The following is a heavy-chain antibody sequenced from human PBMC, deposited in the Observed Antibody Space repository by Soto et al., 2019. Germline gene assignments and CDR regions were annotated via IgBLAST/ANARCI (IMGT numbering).Heavy chain of an antibody. J-gene: IGHJ6*02. CDR1: GGSFSGYY. D-gene: IGHD3-22*01. CDR2: INHSGST. V-gene: IGHV4-34*01. CDR3: ARSLHYYDSSRYGVDV. Sequence: SETLSLTCAVYGGSFSGYYWSWIRQPPGKGLEWIGEINHSGSTNYNPSLKSRVTISVDTSKNQFSLKLSSVTAADTAVYYCARSLHYYDSSRYGVDVWGQGTTVTVSS.